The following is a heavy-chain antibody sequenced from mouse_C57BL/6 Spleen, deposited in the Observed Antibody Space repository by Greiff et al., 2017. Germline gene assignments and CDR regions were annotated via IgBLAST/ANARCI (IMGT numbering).Heavy chain of an antibody. Sequence: QVQLQQSGAELVRPGTSVKVSCKASGYAFTHYLIEWVKQRPGQGLEWIGVINPGSGGTNYNEKFKGKATLTAAKSSSTAYIQLSSLTSEDSAVYFCARLGKNGSYYFDYWGQGTTLTVSS. CDR3: ARLGKNGSYYFDY. J-gene: IGHJ2*01. V-gene: IGHV1-54*01. CDR1: GYAFTHYL. D-gene: IGHD1-1*01. CDR2: INPGSGGT.